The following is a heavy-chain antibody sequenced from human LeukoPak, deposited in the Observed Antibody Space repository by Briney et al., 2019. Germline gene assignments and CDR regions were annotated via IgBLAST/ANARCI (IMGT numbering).Heavy chain of an antibody. D-gene: IGHD3-9*01. CDR3: ARRPLRYFDWFPFDY. Sequence: NLSETLSLTCTVSGVSISSSYWSWIRQPPGKGLEWIGYIYYSGNPNYNPSLKSRVTISVDTSKNQFSLKLSAVTAADTAVYYCARRPLRYFDWFPFDYWGQGTLVTVSS. J-gene: IGHJ4*02. CDR1: GVSISSSY. V-gene: IGHV4-59*12. CDR2: IYYSGNP.